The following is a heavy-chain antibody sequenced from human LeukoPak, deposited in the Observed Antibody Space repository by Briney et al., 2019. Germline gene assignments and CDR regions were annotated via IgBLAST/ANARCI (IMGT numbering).Heavy chain of an antibody. CDR3: ARRYDSRGPVTFDF. D-gene: IGHD3-22*01. Sequence: ASVKVTCEASGYTFTDHTIHWVRHAQGQGLEWMGWINPNIGTTNYAKRYPGRLTVTRDTSINTAFMELRRLNPDDTAVFYCARRYDSRGPVTFDFWGQGTLVTVSS. J-gene: IGHJ3*01. CDR1: GYTFTDHT. V-gene: IGHV1-2*02. CDR2: INPNIGTT.